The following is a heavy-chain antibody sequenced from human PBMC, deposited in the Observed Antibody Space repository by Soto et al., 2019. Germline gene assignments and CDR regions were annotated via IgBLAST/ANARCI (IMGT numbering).Heavy chain of an antibody. CDR3: ARDVTIFGVVIIQNNWFDP. D-gene: IGHD3-3*01. V-gene: IGHV6-1*01. CDR1: GDSVSSNSAA. J-gene: IGHJ5*02. CDR2: TYYRSKWYN. Sequence: PTLSLTCAISGDSVSSNSAAWNWIRQSPSRGLEWLGRTYYRSKWYNDYAVSVKSRITINPDTSKNQFSLQLNSVTPEDTAVYYCARDVTIFGVVIIQNNWFDPWGQGTLVTVSS.